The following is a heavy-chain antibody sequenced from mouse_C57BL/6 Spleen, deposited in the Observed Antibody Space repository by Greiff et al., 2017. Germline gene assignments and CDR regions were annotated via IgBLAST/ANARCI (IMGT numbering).Heavy chain of an antibody. V-gene: IGHV1-59*01. CDR1: GYTFTSYW. J-gene: IGHJ3*01. Sequence: QVQLQQSGAELVRPGTSVKLSCKASGYTFTSYWMHWVKQRPGQGLEWIGVIDPSDSYTNYNQKFKGKATLTVDTSSSTAYMQLSSLTSEDSAGYYCGRGYYDSRSCFDYWGQGTMVTVSA. CDR3: GRGYYDSRSCFDY. CDR2: IDPSDSYT. D-gene: IGHD1-1*01.